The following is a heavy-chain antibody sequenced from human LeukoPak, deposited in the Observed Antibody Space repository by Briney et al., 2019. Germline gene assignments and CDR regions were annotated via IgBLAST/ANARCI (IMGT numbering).Heavy chain of an antibody. D-gene: IGHD1-26*01. Sequence: GGSLRLSCAASGVTVSSNYMSWVRPAPGKGLEWGSVIYSGGSTYYAESVKGRFTISRDNSKLTLCLQMNGLRAEDTAVYYCARGSSGTYDMGYWGQGTLVTVSS. CDR2: IYSGGST. V-gene: IGHV3-66*01. CDR3: ARGSSGTYDMGY. CDR1: GVTVSSNY. J-gene: IGHJ4*02.